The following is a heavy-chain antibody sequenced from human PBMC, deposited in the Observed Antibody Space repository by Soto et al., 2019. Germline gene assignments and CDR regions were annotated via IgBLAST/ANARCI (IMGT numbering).Heavy chain of an antibody. CDR2: ISRSGNTI. D-gene: IGHD3-10*01. CDR3: AGEWNGGAGFGEPDSPLDY. CDR1: GFSFSDYF. Sequence: QVQLVESGGGLVRPGGSLRLSCAASGFSFSDYFMSWIRQAPGKGLEWVSYISRSGNTIYYADSVKGRFTISRDNAKKTLFLQTNSLRADDTAVYYCAGEWNGGAGFGEPDSPLDYWGQGTLVTVSS. V-gene: IGHV3-11*01. J-gene: IGHJ4*02.